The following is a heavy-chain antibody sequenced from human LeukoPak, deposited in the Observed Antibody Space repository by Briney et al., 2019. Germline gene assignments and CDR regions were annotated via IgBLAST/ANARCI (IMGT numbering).Heavy chain of an antibody. CDR3: AREGYDSGTYYYY. J-gene: IGHJ4*02. CDR1: GYTFTSYH. D-gene: IGHD3-10*01. Sequence: ASVKVSCKASGYTFTSYHMHWVRQAPGQGLEWMGIINPRGGSTSYAQKFQDRVTMTRDTSTSTVYMELSSLKSEDTAVYYRAREGYDSGTYYYYWGQGTLVTVSS. CDR2: INPRGGST. V-gene: IGHV1-46*01.